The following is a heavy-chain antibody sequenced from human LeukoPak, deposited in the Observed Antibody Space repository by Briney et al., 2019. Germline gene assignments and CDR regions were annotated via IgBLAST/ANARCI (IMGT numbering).Heavy chain of an antibody. CDR2: IYSGGSA. Sequence: GGSLRLSCAASGFTFSSYAMSWVRQAPGKGLEWVSLIYSGGSAFYAYSVMGRFTISRDNSKNTLYLQMDSLRVEDTAMYYCTRGGGYSYGFDNYWGQGTLVTVSS. V-gene: IGHV3-66*01. CDR1: GFTFSSYA. J-gene: IGHJ4*02. D-gene: IGHD5-18*01. CDR3: TRGGGYSYGFDNY.